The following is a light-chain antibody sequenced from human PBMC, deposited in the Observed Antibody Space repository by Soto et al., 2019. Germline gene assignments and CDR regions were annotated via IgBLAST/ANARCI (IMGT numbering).Light chain of an antibody. CDR2: KNN. J-gene: IGLJ7*01. V-gene: IGLV1-47*01. CDR3: AEWDDSLSGPGV. CDR1: SSNIGNFY. Sequence: QSVLTQPPSASGTPGQRVTISYSGSSSNIGNFYVYWYQQLPGPAPKLLSYKNNQRPLGVPDRSSGSKSGTSASLAISGLRSEDEGGYYCAEWDDSLSGPGVFGGGTQLTV.